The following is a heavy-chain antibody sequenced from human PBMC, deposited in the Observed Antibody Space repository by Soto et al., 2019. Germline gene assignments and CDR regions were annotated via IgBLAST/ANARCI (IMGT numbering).Heavy chain of an antibody. D-gene: IGHD3-22*01. Sequence: QVQLQESGPGLVKPSQTLSLTCTVSGGSISSGGYYWSWIRQHPGKGLEWNGSIYYIGSTYYNPSLKSRVTISVDTSKNQFSLKLSSVTAADTAVYYCASAHSSGPKTDAFDIWGQGTMVTVSS. CDR1: GGSISSGGYY. V-gene: IGHV4-31*03. CDR3: ASAHSSGPKTDAFDI. J-gene: IGHJ3*02. CDR2: IYYIGST.